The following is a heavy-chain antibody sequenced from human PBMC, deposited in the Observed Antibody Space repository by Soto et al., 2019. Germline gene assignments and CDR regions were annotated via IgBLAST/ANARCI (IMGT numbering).Heavy chain of an antibody. CDR1: GYTFTSYY. Sequence: QVQLVQSGAEVKKPGASVKVSCKASGYTFTSYYMHWVRQAPGQGLEWMGIINPSGGSTSYAQKCQGRVTMTRDTSTSTVYMELSSLRSEDTAVYYCARGPRGDGYNIHWYFDLWGRGTLVTVSS. CDR3: ARGPRGDGYNIHWYFDL. J-gene: IGHJ2*01. D-gene: IGHD5-12*01. V-gene: IGHV1-46*01. CDR2: INPSGGST.